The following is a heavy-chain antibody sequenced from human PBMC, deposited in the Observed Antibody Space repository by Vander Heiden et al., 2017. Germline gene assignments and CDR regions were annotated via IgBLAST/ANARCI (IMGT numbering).Heavy chain of an antibody. CDR3: ARRAALAPPYYFGMDI. CDR2: IYYGGST. J-gene: IGHJ6*02. CDR1: GGSISSSSSY. D-gene: IGHD6-6*01. Sequence: LQLQQSGPGLVKPSETLSLTCTVSGGSISSSSSYWGWIRQPPGKGLEWIGSIYYGGSTFYNPSLKSRSTISVDTSKNQFSLKLSSVTAADTAMYYCARRAALAPPYYFGMDIWGQGTTVTVSS. V-gene: IGHV4-39*01.